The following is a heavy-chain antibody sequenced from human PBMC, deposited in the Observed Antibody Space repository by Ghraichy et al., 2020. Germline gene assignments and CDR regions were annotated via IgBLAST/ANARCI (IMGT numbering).Heavy chain of an antibody. Sequence: GGSPRLSCAASGFTFSNYAMTWVRQAPGKGLRWVSGIGRSGGNTYYADSVKGRFSISRDNSKNTLYLQMNSLRAEDTAIYFCAKERLPYGSGTHDYWGQGTLVTVSS. D-gene: IGHD3-10*01. CDR2: IGRSGGNT. CDR1: GFTFSNYA. CDR3: AKERLPYGSGTHDY. J-gene: IGHJ4*02. V-gene: IGHV3-23*01.